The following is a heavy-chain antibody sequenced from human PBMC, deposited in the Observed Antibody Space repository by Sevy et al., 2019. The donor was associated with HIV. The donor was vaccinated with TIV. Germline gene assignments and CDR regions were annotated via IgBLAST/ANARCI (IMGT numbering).Heavy chain of an antibody. CDR1: GLPFSKYS. D-gene: IGHD2-8*01. V-gene: IGHV3-23*01. Sequence: GGPLSFSFPASGLPFSKYSITGFAQPPGKGLGWVPTLPFGCGRINHADSVKGRFTISRDNSKNSLYLQMNNLRAEDTAVYYCAREGCTKPHDYWGQGTLVTVSS. J-gene: IGHJ4*02. CDR3: AREGCTKPHDY. CDR2: LPFGCGRI.